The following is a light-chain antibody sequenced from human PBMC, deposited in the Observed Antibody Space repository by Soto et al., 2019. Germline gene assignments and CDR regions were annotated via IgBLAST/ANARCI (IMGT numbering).Light chain of an antibody. V-gene: IGKV3-20*01. Sequence: EIVMTQSPATLSVSPGEGATLSCRASQGIGDTLAWYQQKPGQAPRLLIYGASNRATGIPDRFSGSGSGTDFTLSMSRLEPEDFAVYYCQQYGSSPRTFGQGTKVDIK. CDR1: QGIGDT. J-gene: IGKJ1*01. CDR2: GAS. CDR3: QQYGSSPRT.